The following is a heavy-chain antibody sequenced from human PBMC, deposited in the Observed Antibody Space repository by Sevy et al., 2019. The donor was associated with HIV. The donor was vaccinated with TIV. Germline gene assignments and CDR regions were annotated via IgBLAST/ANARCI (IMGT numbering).Heavy chain of an antibody. CDR1: GGSISSYH. V-gene: IGHV4-59*01. D-gene: IGHD3-10*01. CDR2: VYSSGST. J-gene: IGHJ4*02. Sequence: SETLSLTCAVSGGSISSYHWSWIRQPPEKGLEWIGHVYSSGSTNYNPSLKSRVTISLDTSKNQFSLKLTSVTAADTAVYYCARLYCSWAFFTFDYWGQGILVTVSS. CDR3: ARLYCSWAFFTFDY.